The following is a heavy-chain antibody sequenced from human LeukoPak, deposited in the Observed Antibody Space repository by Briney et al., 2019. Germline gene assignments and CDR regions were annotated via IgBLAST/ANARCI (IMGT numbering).Heavy chain of an antibody. CDR3: ARDVGATAFGAFDI. V-gene: IGHV3-48*03. D-gene: IGHD1-26*01. CDR1: GFTFSSYE. CDR2: ISSSGSTI. J-gene: IGHJ3*02. Sequence: PGGSLRLSCAASGFTFSSYEMNWVRQAPGKGLEWVSYISSSGSTIYYADSVKGRFTISRDNAKNSLYLQMNSLRAEDTAVYYCARDVGATAFGAFDIWGQGTMVTVSS.